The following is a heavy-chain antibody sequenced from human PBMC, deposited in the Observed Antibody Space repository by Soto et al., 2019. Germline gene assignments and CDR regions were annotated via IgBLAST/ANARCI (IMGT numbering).Heavy chain of an antibody. CDR3: ARGRPSVRLWLSDNCFDP. Sequence: SETLSLARAVYGGSLCISYWGWFCQPQGKGLEWIGEINHSGSTNYNPSLKSRVTISVDTSKNQFSLELSSVTAADTAVYYCARGRPSVRLWLSDNCFDPWGQGTLVTVSS. CDR1: GGSLCISY. D-gene: IGHD5-18*01. CDR2: INHSGST. V-gene: IGHV4-34*01. J-gene: IGHJ5*02.